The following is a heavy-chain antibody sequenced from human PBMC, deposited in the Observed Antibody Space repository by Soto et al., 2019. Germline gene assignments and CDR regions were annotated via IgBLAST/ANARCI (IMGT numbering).Heavy chain of an antibody. CDR3: AKELAGVRYFDWSRVNWFDP. D-gene: IGHD3-9*01. Sequence: PLRLSCAASGFSFSSYGMHWVRKAPGKGLEWVAVISYDGSNKYYADSVKGRFTISRDNSKNTLYLQMNSLRAEDTAVYYCAKELAGVRYFDWSRVNWFDPWGQGTLVNVSS. CDR1: GFSFSSYG. CDR2: ISYDGSNK. J-gene: IGHJ5*02. V-gene: IGHV3-30*18.